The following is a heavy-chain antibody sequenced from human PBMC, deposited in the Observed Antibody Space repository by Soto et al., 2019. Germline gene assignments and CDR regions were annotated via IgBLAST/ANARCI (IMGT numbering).Heavy chain of an antibody. CDR1: GFTFSNAW. J-gene: IGHJ6*03. V-gene: IGHV3-15*01. D-gene: IGHD3-3*01. CDR2: IKSKTDGGTT. CDR3: TTLPPDFWTPYYYYMDV. Sequence: GGSLRLSCAASGFTFSNAWMSWVRQAPGKGLEWVGRIKSKTDGGTTDYAAPVKGRFTISRDDSKNTLYLQMNSLKTEDTAVYYCTTLPPDFWTPYYYYMDVWGKGTTVTVSS.